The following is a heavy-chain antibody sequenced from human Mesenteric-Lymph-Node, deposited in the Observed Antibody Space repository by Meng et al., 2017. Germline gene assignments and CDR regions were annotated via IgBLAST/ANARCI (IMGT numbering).Heavy chain of an antibody. CDR3: AQSGSGWYQFVY. Sequence: ESLKISCAASGFTFSSYAISWVRQAPGKGLEWVSAISASCGGTFYADSVKGRFTISRDNSKNTLYLQMDSLRAEDTAVYYCAQSGSGWYQFVYWGQGTLVTVSS. D-gene: IGHD6-19*01. J-gene: IGHJ4*02. CDR1: GFTFSSYA. CDR2: ISASCGGT. V-gene: IGHV3-23*01.